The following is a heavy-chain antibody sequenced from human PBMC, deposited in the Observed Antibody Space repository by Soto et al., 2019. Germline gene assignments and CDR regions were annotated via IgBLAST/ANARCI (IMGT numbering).Heavy chain of an antibody. CDR1: GGSISSSSYY. D-gene: IGHD4-17*01. Sequence: SETLSLTCTVSGGSISSSSYYWGWIRQPPGKGLEWIGSIYYSGSTYYNPSLKSRVTISVDTSKNQFSLKLSSVTAADTAVYYCARRGDYGDYVVDFDYWGQGTLVTVSP. J-gene: IGHJ4*02. V-gene: IGHV4-39*01. CDR3: ARRGDYGDYVVDFDY. CDR2: IYYSGST.